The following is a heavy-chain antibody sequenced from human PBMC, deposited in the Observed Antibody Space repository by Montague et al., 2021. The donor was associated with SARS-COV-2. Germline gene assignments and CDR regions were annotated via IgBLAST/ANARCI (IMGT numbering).Heavy chain of an antibody. CDR1: GFTFSSYW. J-gene: IGHJ6*02. Sequence: SLRLSCAASGFTFSSYWMSWVRQAPGKGLEWVANIKQDGSEKYYVDSVKGRFTISRDNAKNSLYLQMNSLRAEDTAVYYCARDTVVRGVRYYYYGMDVWGQGTTVTVSS. V-gene: IGHV3-7*01. D-gene: IGHD3-10*01. CDR2: IKQDGSEK. CDR3: ARDTVVRGVRYYYYGMDV.